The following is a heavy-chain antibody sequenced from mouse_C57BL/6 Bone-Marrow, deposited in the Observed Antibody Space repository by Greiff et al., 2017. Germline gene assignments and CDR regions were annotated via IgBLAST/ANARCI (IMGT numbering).Heavy chain of an antibody. D-gene: IGHD4-1*01. CDR3: ARIELGPFAY. CDR1: GFSLSTFVMG. CDR2: IWWDDDK. V-gene: IGHV8-8*01. J-gene: IGHJ3*01. Sequence: QFTLKGSAPGIFQPSQTPSLTCFFSGFSLSTFVMGVGWIRQPSGKGLEWLAHIWWDDDKYYNPALKSRLTISKDTSKNQVFLKIANVDTADTATYYCARIELGPFAYWGQGTLVTVSA.